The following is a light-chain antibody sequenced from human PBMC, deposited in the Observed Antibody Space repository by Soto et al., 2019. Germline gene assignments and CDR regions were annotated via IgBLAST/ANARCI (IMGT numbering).Light chain of an antibody. Sequence: QSLLTQPASVSGSPGEWITISCTGTSSDVGGYNYVSWYQQHPGKAPKLMIYDVSNRPSGVSNRFSGSKSGNTASPTISGLQAEDEADYYCSSYTSSSTVVFGGGTKVTVL. CDR2: DVS. CDR1: SSDVGGYNY. V-gene: IGLV2-14*01. CDR3: SSYTSSSTVV. J-gene: IGLJ2*01.